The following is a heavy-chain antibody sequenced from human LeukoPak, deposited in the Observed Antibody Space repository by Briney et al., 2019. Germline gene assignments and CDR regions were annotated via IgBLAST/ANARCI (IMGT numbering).Heavy chain of an antibody. J-gene: IGHJ4*02. V-gene: IGHV3-21*01. Sequence: GGSLRLSCAASGFPFNKYSMTWVRQAPGKGLEWVSSISSSSRDIFYAESLKGRFTISRDNAKNSLYLQMNSLRAEDTAVYYCASTRTAMVRGDLDYWGQGTLVTVSS. D-gene: IGHD5-18*01. CDR3: ASTRTAMVRGDLDY. CDR1: GFPFNKYS. CDR2: ISSSSRDI.